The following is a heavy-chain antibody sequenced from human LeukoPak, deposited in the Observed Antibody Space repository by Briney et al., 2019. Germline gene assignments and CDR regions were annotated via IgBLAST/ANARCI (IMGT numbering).Heavy chain of an antibody. CDR1: GGSISSYY. CDR2: IYYSGST. D-gene: IGHD4-23*01. J-gene: IGHJ3*02. CDR3: ARDKPFLAVTGTFDI. Sequence: SETLSLTCTVSGGSISSYYWSWIRQPPRKGLEWIGYIYYSGSTNYNPSLKSRVTISVDTSKNQFSLKLSSVTAADTAVYYCARDKPFLAVTGTFDIWGQGTMVTVSS. V-gene: IGHV4-59*01.